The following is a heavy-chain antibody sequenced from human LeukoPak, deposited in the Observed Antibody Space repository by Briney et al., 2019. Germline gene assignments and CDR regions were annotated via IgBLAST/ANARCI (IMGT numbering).Heavy chain of an antibody. CDR2: ISSSSSYI. Sequence: PGGSLRLSCAASGFTFSSYSMNWVRQAPGKGLEWVSSISSSSSYIYYADSVKGRFTISRDNAKNTLYLQMNSLRAEDTAVYYCAKDSGLQRFPFDPWGQGTLVTVSS. CDR3: AKDSGLQRFPFDP. D-gene: IGHD4-4*01. CDR1: GFTFSSYS. J-gene: IGHJ5*02. V-gene: IGHV3-21*04.